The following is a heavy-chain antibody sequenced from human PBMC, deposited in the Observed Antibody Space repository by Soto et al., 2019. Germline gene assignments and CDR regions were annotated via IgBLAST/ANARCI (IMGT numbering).Heavy chain of an antibody. V-gene: IGHV1-46*01. D-gene: IGHD4-17*01. Sequence: DSVKVSCKAVGYTFTGSYIHWMRQAPGQGLEWMGIINPTGGITNYAQKFQGGVVMTSDTSTSTVYVELSSLTSEDTVTYYCARLYGVHNTITFSLGYFDYWGQGTLVTVSS. J-gene: IGHJ4*02. CDR3: ARLYGVHNTITFSLGYFDY. CDR1: GYTFTGSY. CDR2: INPTGGIT.